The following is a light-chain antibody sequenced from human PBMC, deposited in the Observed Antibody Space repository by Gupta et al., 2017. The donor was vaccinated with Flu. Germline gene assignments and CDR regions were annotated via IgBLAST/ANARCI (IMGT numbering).Light chain of an antibody. CDR3: NSDGAYNV. CDR2: DVN. Sequence: QSALTQPRSMSGSPGQSVAISCTGTSSDVGAYDYVSWYQQHPGQPPKLIIYDVNKRPSGVPARFAGAKSGNTASLTLSGRQPEDEDDYHANSDGAYNVFGGGTRLTVL. CDR1: SSDVGAYDY. V-gene: IGLV2-11*01. J-gene: IGLJ2*01.